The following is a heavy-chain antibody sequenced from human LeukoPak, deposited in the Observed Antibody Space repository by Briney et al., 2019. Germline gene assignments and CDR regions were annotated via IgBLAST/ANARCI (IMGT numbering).Heavy chain of an antibody. V-gene: IGHV1-69*06. D-gene: IGHD3-10*01. CDR1: GGTFSSYA. CDR2: IITIFHTP. Sequence: SVKVSCKASGGTFSSYAYSWVRQAPGQGLEWMGVIITIFHTPYYAPKFQGRVTITADKSTSTVYMEVSGLRSEDTAVYYCARVRGVGSDSFDYWGQGTLVTVSS. CDR3: ARVRGVGSDSFDY. J-gene: IGHJ4*02.